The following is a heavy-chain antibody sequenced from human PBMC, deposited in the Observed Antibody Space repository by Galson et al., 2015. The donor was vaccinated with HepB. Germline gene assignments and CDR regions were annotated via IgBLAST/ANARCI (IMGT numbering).Heavy chain of an antibody. J-gene: IGHJ3*02. CDR3: ARVGNWGAFDI. CDR2: TYYRSKWYN. Sequence: CAISGDSVSSNSVAWNRIRQSPSRGLEWLGRTYYRSKWYNDYAVSVKSRITINPDTSKNQFSLQLNSVTPEDTAVYYCARVGNWGAFDIWGQGTMVTVSS. V-gene: IGHV6-1*01. CDR1: GDSVSSNSVA. D-gene: IGHD7-27*01.